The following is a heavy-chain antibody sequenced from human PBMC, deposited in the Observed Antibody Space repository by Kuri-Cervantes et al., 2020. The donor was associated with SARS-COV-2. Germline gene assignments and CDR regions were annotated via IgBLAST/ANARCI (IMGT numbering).Heavy chain of an antibody. CDR3: TREWFLNTRITSNFDY. Sequence: GESLKISCGGSGFTFSSYAMHWVRQAPGKGLEWVAVIWPDGSNKLYAESLKGRFTISRDNSKNTMYLEVNSLRAEDSGVYYCTREWFLNTRITSNFDYWGQGAPVTVSS. J-gene: IGHJ4*02. D-gene: IGHD1-20*01. CDR1: GFTFSSYA. CDR2: IWPDGSNK. V-gene: IGHV3-33*08.